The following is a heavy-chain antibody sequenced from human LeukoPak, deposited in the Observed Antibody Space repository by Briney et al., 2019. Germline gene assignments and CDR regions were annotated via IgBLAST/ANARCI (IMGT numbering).Heavy chain of an antibody. CDR3: ASGCSGGSCYDAFDI. CDR1: GYTFTSYG. Sequence: ASVKVSCKASGYTFTSYGISWVRQAPGQGLEWMGWISAYNGNTNYAQKLQGRVTMTTDTSTSTAYKELRSLRSDDTAVYYCASGCSGGSCYDAFDIWGQGTMVTVSS. D-gene: IGHD2-15*01. V-gene: IGHV1-18*01. J-gene: IGHJ3*02. CDR2: ISAYNGNT.